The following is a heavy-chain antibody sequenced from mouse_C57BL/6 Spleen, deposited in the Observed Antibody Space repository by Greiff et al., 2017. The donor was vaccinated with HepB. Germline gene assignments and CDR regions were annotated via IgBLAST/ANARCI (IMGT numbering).Heavy chain of an antibody. D-gene: IGHD2-4*01. CDR2: IRSKSSNYAT. Sequence: EVMLVESGGGLVQPKGSLKLSCAASGFTFNTYAMHWVRQAPGKGLEWVARIRSKSSNYATYYADSVKDRFTISRDDSQSMLYLQMNNLKTEDTAMYYCVRDQDYQSPYYYAMDYWGQGTSVTVSS. CDR3: VRDQDYQSPYYYAMDY. V-gene: IGHV10-3*01. J-gene: IGHJ4*01. CDR1: GFTFNTYA.